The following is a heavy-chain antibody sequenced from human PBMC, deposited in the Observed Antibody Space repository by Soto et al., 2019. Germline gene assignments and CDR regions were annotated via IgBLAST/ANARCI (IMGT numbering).Heavy chain of an antibody. J-gene: IGHJ6*02. CDR3: ATHQIYIVGYYHHYRLNF. CDR1: GYSFTSYW. V-gene: IGHV5-51*01. Sequence: PGESLKISCKGSGYSFTSYWIGWVRQMPGKGLEWVGIIYPGDSDTRYSPSFQGQVTISADKSISTAYLQWSSLKASDTAMYYCATHQIYIVGYYHHYRLNFCGQGTSVPGSS. D-gene: IGHD1-26*01. CDR2: IYPGDSDT.